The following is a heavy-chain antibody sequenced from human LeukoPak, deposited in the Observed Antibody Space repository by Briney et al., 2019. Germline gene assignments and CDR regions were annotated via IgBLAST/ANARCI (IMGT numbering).Heavy chain of an antibody. V-gene: IGHV4-59*01. CDR1: GGSFSGYY. Sequence: SETLSLTCAVYGGSFSGYYWSWIRQPPGKGLEWIGYIYYSGSTSYNPSLNSRVTISVDTSKNQFSLKLSSVTAADTAVYYCARDSGYGYDYWGQGTLVTVSS. CDR2: IYYSGST. CDR3: ARDSGYGYDY. D-gene: IGHD5-18*01. J-gene: IGHJ4*02.